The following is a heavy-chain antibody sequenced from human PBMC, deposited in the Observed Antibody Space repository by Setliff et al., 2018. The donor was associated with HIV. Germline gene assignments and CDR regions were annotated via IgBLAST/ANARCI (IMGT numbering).Heavy chain of an antibody. CDR3: TRRGADSYYPRPLDV. Sequence: SETLSLTCAVYGGSFSDNYWNWIRLPPGKGLEWIGYIFYSGSTNHNPSLKSRVTISVDTSKNQFSLRLNSVTAADTAIYYCTRRGADSYYPRPLDVWGKGTTVTVSS. J-gene: IGHJ6*04. V-gene: IGHV4-59*01. CDR2: IFYSGST. D-gene: IGHD3-10*01. CDR1: GGSFSDNY.